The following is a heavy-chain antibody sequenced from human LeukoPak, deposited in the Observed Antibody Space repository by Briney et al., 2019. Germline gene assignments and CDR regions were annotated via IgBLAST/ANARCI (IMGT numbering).Heavy chain of an antibody. J-gene: IGHJ4*02. D-gene: IGHD6-6*01. Sequence: GGSLRLSCAASGFTFGCYSMTWVRQAPGKGLEWVSYISSTSSTVYYADSVKGRFTISRDNVKNSLYLQMNSLRAEDTAVYYCARGRDSSSSYPGYWGQGTLVTVSS. CDR1: GFTFGCYS. CDR3: ARGRDSSSSYPGY. V-gene: IGHV3-48*01. CDR2: ISSTSSTV.